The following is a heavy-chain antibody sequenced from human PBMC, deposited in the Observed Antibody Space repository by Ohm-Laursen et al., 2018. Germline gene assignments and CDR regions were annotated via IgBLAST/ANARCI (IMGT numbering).Heavy chain of an antibody. D-gene: IGHD1-7*01. CDR1: GYTFASSG. CDR2: ISAYNGNT. J-gene: IGHJ4*02. Sequence: ASVKVSCKASGYTFASSGITWVRQAPGQGLEWMGWISAYNGNTKYAQKLQGRLTMTTDTSTSTAYMDLRSLGSDDTAVYYCARGDDWNYAFGFWGQGTLVTVSP. V-gene: IGHV1-18*01. CDR3: ARGDDWNYAFGF.